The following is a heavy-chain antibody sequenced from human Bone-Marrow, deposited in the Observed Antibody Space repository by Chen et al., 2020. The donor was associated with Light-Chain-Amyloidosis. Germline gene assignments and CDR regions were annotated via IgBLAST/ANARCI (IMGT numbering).Heavy chain of an antibody. V-gene: IGHV3-30-3*01. CDR2: ISYDGSNK. CDR1: GFTFSSYA. CDR3: ASRDSSSSSGYYYYGMDV. J-gene: IGHJ6*02. Sequence: QVQLVESGGGVVQPWRSLRLSCAASGFTFSSYAMHWVRQAPGKGLEWVAVISYDGSNKYYADSVKGRFTISRDNSKNTLYLQMNSLRAEDTAVYYCASRDSSSSSGYYYYGMDVWGQGTTVTVSS. D-gene: IGHD6-6*01.